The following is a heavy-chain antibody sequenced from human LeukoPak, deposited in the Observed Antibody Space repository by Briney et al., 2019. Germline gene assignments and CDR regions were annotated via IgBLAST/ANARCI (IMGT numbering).Heavy chain of an antibody. CDR3: AIAKLPHNDYYFRFDP. V-gene: IGHV3-9*01. D-gene: IGHD1-26*01. CDR2: ISWNSGSI. Sequence: PGGSLRLSCAASGFTFDDYAMHWVRHAPGKGLEWVSGISWNSGSIGYADSVKGRFTISRDNAKNSLYLQMNSLRAEDTALYYCAIAKLPHNDYYFRFDPWGQGTLVTVSS. J-gene: IGHJ5*02. CDR1: GFTFDDYA.